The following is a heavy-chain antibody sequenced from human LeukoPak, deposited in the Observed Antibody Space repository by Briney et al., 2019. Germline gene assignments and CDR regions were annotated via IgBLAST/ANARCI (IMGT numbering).Heavy chain of an antibody. CDR3: ARGLVARQDLDY. CDR1: GFTFSGNS. J-gene: IGHJ4*02. D-gene: IGHD6-6*01. V-gene: IGHV3-21*01. CDR2: IDTSGRNT. Sequence: GGSLRLSCVASGFTFSGNSMNWVRQPPGKGLEWVSSIDTSGRNTYYAGSVKGRFTISRDNAKNSLYLQMNSLRAEDTAVYYCARGLVARQDLDYWGQGTLVTVSS.